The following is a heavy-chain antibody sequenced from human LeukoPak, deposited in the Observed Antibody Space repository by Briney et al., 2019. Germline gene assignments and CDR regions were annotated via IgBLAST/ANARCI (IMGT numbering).Heavy chain of an antibody. Sequence: GGSLRLSCAASGFTFSSYAMSWVRQAPGKGLEWVSRINGDGSITSYAESVKGRFIISRDNAKNTVYLQMNSLSAEDTAVYYCARDLELTYYDSSGHDYWGQGTLVTVSS. J-gene: IGHJ4*02. D-gene: IGHD3-22*01. V-gene: IGHV3-74*01. CDR3: ARDLELTYYDSSGHDY. CDR1: GFTFSSYA. CDR2: INGDGSIT.